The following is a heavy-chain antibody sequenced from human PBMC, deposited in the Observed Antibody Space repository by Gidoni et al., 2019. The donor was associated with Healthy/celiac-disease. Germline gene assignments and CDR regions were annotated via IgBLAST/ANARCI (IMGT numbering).Heavy chain of an antibody. D-gene: IGHD5-12*01. J-gene: IGHJ6*02. V-gene: IGHV1-69*01. CDR2: IIPIFGTA. CDR1: GGTFSSYA. CDR3: ARVSTIGADYYYYGMDV. Sequence: QVQLVQSGAEVKKPGSSVKVSCKASGGTFSSYAISWVRQAPGQGLEWMGGIIPIFGTANYAQKLQGRVTITADESTSTAYMELSSLRSEDTAVYYCARVSTIGADYYYYGMDVWGQGTTVTVSS.